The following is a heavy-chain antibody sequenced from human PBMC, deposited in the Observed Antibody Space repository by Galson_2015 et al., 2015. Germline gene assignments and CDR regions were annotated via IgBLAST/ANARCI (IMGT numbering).Heavy chain of an antibody. J-gene: IGHJ4*02. CDR3: ARRGGNEFGY. CDR2: IYPGDSTT. Sequence: QSGAEVKKPGESLKISCKCSGYNFNTFWIGWVRQMPGKGLEYMGTIYPGDSTTKYSPSFQGQVTISADKSISTAYLQWSSLKASDTAMYYCARRGGNEFGYWGQGALVTVSS. V-gene: IGHV5-51*01. D-gene: IGHD5-12*01. CDR1: GYNFNTFW.